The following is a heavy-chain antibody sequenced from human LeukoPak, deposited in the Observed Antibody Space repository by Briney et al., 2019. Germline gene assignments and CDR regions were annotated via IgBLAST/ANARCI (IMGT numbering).Heavy chain of an antibody. D-gene: IGHD3-3*01. Sequence: GGSLRLSCAASGFTFSDYYKGWIRQAPGKGLEWVSYITSNGKSVYYAASVKGRFTISRDNAKNSLYLQVNSLTAEDTAVYYCARAGVDTSGYYYQGFDYWGQGTLVTVSS. CDR1: GFTFSDYY. CDR3: ARAGVDTSGYYYQGFDY. V-gene: IGHV3-11*04. CDR2: ITSNGKSV. J-gene: IGHJ4*02.